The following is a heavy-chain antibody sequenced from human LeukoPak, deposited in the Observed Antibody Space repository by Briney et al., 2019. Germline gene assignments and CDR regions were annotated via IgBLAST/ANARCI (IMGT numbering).Heavy chain of an antibody. CDR3: ARRLTQYDCFDP. Sequence: SQTLSLTCAISGDSVSNNSVTWNWIRQSPSRGLEWLGRTYYRSTWYNDYAVSVRGRITVNPDTSKNQFSLHLYSVTPEDTAVYYCARRLTQYDCFDPWGQGILVTVSS. V-gene: IGHV6-1*01. D-gene: IGHD2-2*01. J-gene: IGHJ5*02. CDR2: TYYRSTWYN. CDR1: GDSVSNNSVT.